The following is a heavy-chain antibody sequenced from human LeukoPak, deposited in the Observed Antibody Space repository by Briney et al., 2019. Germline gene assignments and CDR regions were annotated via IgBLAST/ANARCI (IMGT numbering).Heavy chain of an antibody. CDR3: ARDVAAAGTYFDY. CDR1: GFTFSRYW. J-gene: IGHJ4*02. CDR2: INSDGSST. D-gene: IGHD6-13*01. V-gene: IGHV3-74*01. Sequence: PGGSLRLSCAASGFTFSRYWMHWVRQAPGKGLVWVSRINSDGSSTSYADSVKGRFTISRDNAKNTLYLQMNSLRAEDTAVYYCARDVAAAGTYFDYWDQGTLVTVSS.